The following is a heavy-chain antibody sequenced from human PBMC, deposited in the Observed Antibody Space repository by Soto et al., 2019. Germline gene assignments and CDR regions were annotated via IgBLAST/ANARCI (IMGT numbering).Heavy chain of an antibody. Sequence: ASVKVSCKASGYTFTGYYMHWVRQAPGQGLEWMGWINPNSGGTNYAQKFQGRVTMTRDTSISTAYMELSRLRSDDTAVYYCASLGRSGPYYYYYYGMDVWSQGTTVTVS. CDR3: ASLGRSGPYYYYYYGMDV. CDR1: GYTFTGYY. V-gene: IGHV1-2*02. D-gene: IGHD3-10*01. J-gene: IGHJ6*02. CDR2: INPNSGGT.